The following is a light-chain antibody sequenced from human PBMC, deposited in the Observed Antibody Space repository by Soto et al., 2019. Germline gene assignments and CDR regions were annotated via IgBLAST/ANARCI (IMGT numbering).Light chain of an antibody. Sequence: QSVLTQPASVSGSPGQSITISCTGTSSDVGGYNYVSWYQQHPAKAPKLIIYEVSNRPSGVSSRFSGSKSGNTASLTISGLQAEDEADYFCSSYTTNSTFVFGTGTKLTVL. CDR1: SSDVGGYNY. J-gene: IGLJ1*01. CDR3: SSYTTNSTFV. V-gene: IGLV2-14*01. CDR2: EVS.